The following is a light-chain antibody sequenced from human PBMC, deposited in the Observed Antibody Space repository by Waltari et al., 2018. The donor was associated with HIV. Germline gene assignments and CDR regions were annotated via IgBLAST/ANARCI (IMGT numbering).Light chain of an antibody. J-gene: IGLJ3*02. Sequence: QSALTQPPSASGSPRQSVTISCTRTRSDIGGYIYVSWSQQYPGKSPKLLIFEVTQRSAGVPDRCSGSKSGNTASLTVAGLQAEDEADYYCSSFAGAKWVFGGGTRLTVL. CDR1: RSDIGGYIY. CDR3: SSFAGAKWV. V-gene: IGLV2-8*01. CDR2: EVT.